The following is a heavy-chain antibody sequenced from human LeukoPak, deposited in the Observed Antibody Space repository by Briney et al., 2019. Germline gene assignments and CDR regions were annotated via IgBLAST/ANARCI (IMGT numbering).Heavy chain of an antibody. D-gene: IGHD5-24*01. CDR3: ARVRDGYNHFDY. CDR1: GYTFTSYY. Sequence: GASVKVSCKASGYTFTSYYMHWVRQAPGQGLEWMGGIIPIFGAANYAQKFQGRVTITADESTSTAYMELSSLRSEDTAVYYCARVRDGYNHFDYWGQGTLVTVSS. CDR2: IIPIFGAA. J-gene: IGHJ4*02. V-gene: IGHV1-69*13.